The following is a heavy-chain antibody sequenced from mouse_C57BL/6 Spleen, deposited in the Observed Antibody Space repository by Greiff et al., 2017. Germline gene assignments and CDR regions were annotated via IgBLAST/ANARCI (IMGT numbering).Heavy chain of an antibody. Sequence: EVHLVESGGGLVKPGGSLKLSCAASGSPFGNYGMHWVGRAPGRGLGWVEYISGGSSTIYYADTVKGRFTISRDNAKNTLFLQMTSLRSEDTAMYYCARLGNYRWYYFDYWGQGTTLTVSS. V-gene: IGHV5-17*01. J-gene: IGHJ2*01. CDR1: GSPFGNYG. CDR3: ARLGNYRWYYFDY. CDR2: ISGGSSTI. D-gene: IGHD2-1*01.